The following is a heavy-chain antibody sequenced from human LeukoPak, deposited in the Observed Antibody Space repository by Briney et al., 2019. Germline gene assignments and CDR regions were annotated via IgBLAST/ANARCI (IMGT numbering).Heavy chain of an antibody. V-gene: IGHV3-74*01. CDR2: INSDGSST. CDR3: ARRGSAAAGDY. Sequence: PGGSLRLSCAASGFTFSSYWMHWVRQAPGKGLVWVSRINSDGSSTSYADSVKGRFTISRDNAKNTLYLQMNNLRAEDTAVYYCARRGSAAAGDYWGQGTLVTVSS. D-gene: IGHD6-13*01. CDR1: GFTFSSYW. J-gene: IGHJ4*02.